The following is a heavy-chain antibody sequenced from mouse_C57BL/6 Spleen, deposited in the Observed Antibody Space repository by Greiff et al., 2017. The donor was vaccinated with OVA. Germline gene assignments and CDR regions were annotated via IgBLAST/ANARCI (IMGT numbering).Heavy chain of an antibody. CDR2: IWSGGST. J-gene: IGHJ1*03. D-gene: IGHD1-1*01. CDR1: GFSLTSYG. V-gene: IGHV2-2*01. CDR3: ARRDYGSRGYFEV. Sequence: QVQLQQSGPGLVQPSQSLSITCTVSGFSLTSYGVHWVRQSPGTGLEWLGVIWSGGSTDYNAALISRLSISKDNSKSQVFFKMNSLQADDTAIYYCARRDYGSRGYFEVWGTGTTVTVSS.